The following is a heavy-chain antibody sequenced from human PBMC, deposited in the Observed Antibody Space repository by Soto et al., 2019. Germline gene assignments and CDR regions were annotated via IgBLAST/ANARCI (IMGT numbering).Heavy chain of an antibody. V-gene: IGHV3-7*01. CDR2: IKQDGSEK. Sequence: EVQLVESGGGLVQPGGSLRLSCAASGFTFSSYWMSWVRQAPGKGLEWVANIKQDGSEKYCVDSVKGRFTISRDNAKNSLYLQMNSLRAEDTAVYYCARCPRYYYMDVWGKGTTVTVSS. CDR3: ARCPRYYYMDV. J-gene: IGHJ6*03. CDR1: GFTFSSYW.